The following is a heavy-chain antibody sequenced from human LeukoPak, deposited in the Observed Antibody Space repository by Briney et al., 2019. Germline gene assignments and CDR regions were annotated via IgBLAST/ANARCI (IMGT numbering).Heavy chain of an antibody. J-gene: IGHJ6*02. CDR3: ARAHSIASYYYGVDV. D-gene: IGHD2/OR15-2a*01. CDR2: IYYSGNT. CDR1: GGSISSSYSY. V-gene: IGHV4-39*07. Sequence: SETLSLTCTVSGGSISSSYSYWGWIRQPPGKGLEWIGNIYYSGNTYYSPSLTSRVTLSVDTSENQFSLKLSSVTAADTAVYYCARAHSIASYYYGVDVWGQGTTVTVSS.